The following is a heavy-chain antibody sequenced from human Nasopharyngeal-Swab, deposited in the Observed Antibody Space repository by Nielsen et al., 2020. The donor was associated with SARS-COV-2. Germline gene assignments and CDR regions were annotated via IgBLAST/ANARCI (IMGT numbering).Heavy chain of an antibody. V-gene: IGHV3-15*01. D-gene: IGHD5-18*01. J-gene: IGHJ4*02. CDR3: TTDREIQLWLKGYFDY. Sequence: GSLKISCAASGFTFSNAWMSWVRQAPGKGLEWVGRIKSKTDGGTTDYAAPVKGRFTISRDDSKNTLYLQMNSLKTEDTAVYYCTTDREIQLWLKGYFDYWGQGTLVTVSS. CDR2: IKSKTDGGTT. CDR1: GFTFSNAW.